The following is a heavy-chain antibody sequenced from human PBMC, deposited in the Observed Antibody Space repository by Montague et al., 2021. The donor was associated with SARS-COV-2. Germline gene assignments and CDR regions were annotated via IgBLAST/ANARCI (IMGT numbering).Heavy chain of an antibody. CDR1: GGPFSDYY. J-gene: IGHJ3*02. CDR3: ARGQVTVFGVLMMLPAAGPLDS. CDR2: VDHRESS. V-gene: IGHV4-34*01. D-gene: IGHD3-16*02. Sequence: SETLSLTCAVYGGPFSDYYWTWIRQAPGKGLEWIGEVDHRESSSYNPSLQSRLTISVDRSKNQFSLRLTSVTAADTAVYYCARGQVTVFGVLMMLPAAGPLDSWGLGTKVTVSS.